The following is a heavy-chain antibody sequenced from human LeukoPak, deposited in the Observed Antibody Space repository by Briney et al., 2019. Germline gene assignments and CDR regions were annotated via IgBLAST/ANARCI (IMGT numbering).Heavy chain of an antibody. V-gene: IGHV3-48*03. D-gene: IGHD2-21*01. J-gene: IGHJ4*02. CDR2: FSRDGNDV. CDR3: ARGRLLRLESFFDL. Sequence: GGSVRLSCAASGFVFSNNEMHWVRQAPGKGLEWVAYFSRDGNDVHYADSARGRFTISSDKSTNSVVLQMNRLRVEDTAVYYCARGRLLRLESFFDLWGQGTLATVSS. CDR1: GFVFSNNE.